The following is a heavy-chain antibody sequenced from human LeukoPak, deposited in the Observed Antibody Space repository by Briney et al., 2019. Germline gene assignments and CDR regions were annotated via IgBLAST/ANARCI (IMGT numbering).Heavy chain of an antibody. D-gene: IGHD2-15*01. CDR1: RYPFTGYY. CDR3: ARVGFCSGGLCPYYFDD. J-gene: IGHJ4*02. CDR2: INPNSGGT. Sequence: GASVKVSCKAFRYPFTGYYMLWVRQAPGQGLEWMGWINPNSGGTSYAQKFQGRVTMTRDTSISTAYMELSRLTSDDAAVYYCARVGFCSGGLCPYYFDDWGQGTLVTVSS. V-gene: IGHV1-2*02.